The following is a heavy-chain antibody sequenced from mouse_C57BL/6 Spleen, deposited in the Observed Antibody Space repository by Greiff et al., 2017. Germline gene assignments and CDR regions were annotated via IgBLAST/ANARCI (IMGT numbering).Heavy chain of an antibody. V-gene: IGHV5-4*01. J-gene: IGHJ4*01. CDR3: ARDQGYYGSSYDCAMDY. D-gene: IGHD1-1*01. Sequence: EVQLVESGGDLVKPGGSLKLSCAASGFTFSSYAMSWVRQTPEKRLEWVATISDGGSYTYYPDNVKGRFTISRDNAKNNRYLQMSHLKSEDTAMYYCARDQGYYGSSYDCAMDYWGQGTSVTVSS. CDR1: GFTFSSYA. CDR2: ISDGGSYT.